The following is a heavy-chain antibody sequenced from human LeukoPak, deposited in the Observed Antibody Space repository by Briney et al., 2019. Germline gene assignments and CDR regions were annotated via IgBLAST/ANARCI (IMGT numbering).Heavy chain of an antibody. CDR2: INAGNGNT. D-gene: IGHD6-19*01. CDR3: ARAAGAPYFDY. J-gene: IGHJ4*02. CDR1: GYTFTSFA. V-gene: IGHV1-3*01. Sequence: ASVNVSCKASGYTFTSFAMHWVRQAPGQRLEWMGWINAGNGNTKYSQKFQGRVTITRDTSASTAYMELSSLRSEDTAVYYCARAAGAPYFDYWGQGTLVTVPS.